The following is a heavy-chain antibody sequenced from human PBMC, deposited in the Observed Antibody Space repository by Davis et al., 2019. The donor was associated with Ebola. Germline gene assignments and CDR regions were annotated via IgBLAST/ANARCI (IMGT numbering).Heavy chain of an antibody. D-gene: IGHD6-19*01. J-gene: IGHJ6*02. CDR3: ARQAVYYYYGMDV. Sequence: SETLSLTCTVSDGSISSYYWSWIRQPPGKGLEWIGYIYYSGSTNYNPSLKSRVTISVDTSKNQFSLKLSSVTAADTAVYYCARQAVYYYYGMDVWGQGTTVTVSS. V-gene: IGHV4-59*08. CDR1: DGSISSYY. CDR2: IYYSGST.